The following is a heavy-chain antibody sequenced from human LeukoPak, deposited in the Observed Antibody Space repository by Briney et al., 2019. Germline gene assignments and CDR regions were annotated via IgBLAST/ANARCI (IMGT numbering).Heavy chain of an antibody. D-gene: IGHD5-18*01. CDR1: GFTFSTYS. J-gene: IGHJ4*02. Sequence: GGSLRLSCAASGFTFSTYSMNWVRQAPGKGLEWVSSISDSSSYIYYADSVKGRFTISRDNSKNTLYLQMNSLRAEDTAVYYCARIRGYSYGYFDYWGQGTLVTVSS. CDR3: ARIRGYSYGYFDY. CDR2: ISDSSSYI. V-gene: IGHV3-21*01.